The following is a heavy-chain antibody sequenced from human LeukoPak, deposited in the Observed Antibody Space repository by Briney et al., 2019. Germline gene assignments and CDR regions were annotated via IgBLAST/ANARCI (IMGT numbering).Heavy chain of an antibody. CDR3: ARDPYSGAYGDTYYYYMDV. CDR2: ITTSSSYT. V-gene: IGHV3-21*01. J-gene: IGHJ6*03. Sequence: GGSLRLSCEASGFSFSSYNMDWVRQTPGKGLEWISSITTSSSYTFYADSVKGRFTISRDNARNSLYLQMNSLTAEDTAVYYCARDPYSGAYGDTYYYYMDVWGKGTTVTISS. CDR1: GFSFSSYN. D-gene: IGHD1-26*01.